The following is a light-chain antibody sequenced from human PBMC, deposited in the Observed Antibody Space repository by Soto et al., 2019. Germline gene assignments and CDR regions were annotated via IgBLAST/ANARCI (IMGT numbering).Light chain of an antibody. CDR3: SSYAGNSLAV. Sequence: QSALTQPPSASGSPGQSVTISCTGTSSDIGGYDYVSWYQQHPGKAPKLMISEVSKRPSGVPDRFSGSKSGNTASLTVSGLQAEDEADYYCSSYAGNSLAVFGGGTQLTVL. V-gene: IGLV2-8*01. CDR2: EVS. CDR1: SSDIGGYDY. J-gene: IGLJ2*01.